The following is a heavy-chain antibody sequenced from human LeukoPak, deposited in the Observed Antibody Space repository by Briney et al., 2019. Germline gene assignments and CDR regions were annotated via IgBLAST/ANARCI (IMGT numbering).Heavy chain of an antibody. D-gene: IGHD4-17*01. J-gene: IGHJ3*02. CDR3: ARYSGDYNDAFDI. V-gene: IGHV4-59*01. CDR2: IYYSGST. CDR1: GGSISPYY. Sequence: PSETLSLTCTVSGGSISPYYWSWIRQPPGKGLEWIGYIYYSGSTNYNPSLKSRVTISVDTSKNQFSLKLSSVTAADTAVYYCARYSGDYNDAFDIWGQGTMVTVSS.